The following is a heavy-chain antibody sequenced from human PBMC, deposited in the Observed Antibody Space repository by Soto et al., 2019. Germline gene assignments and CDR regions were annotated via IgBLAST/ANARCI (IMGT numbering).Heavy chain of an antibody. CDR3: AKSTGCSGGICN. CDR1: GFTFSSSA. Sequence: EVQLLESGGGLVQPGGSLRLSCAASGFTFSSSAMTWVRQAPGKGLEWVSAITGSGGGTYYADSVQGRFAISRDNSKNTLYLQMDSPRAGGPAVYYCAKSTGCSGGICNWGQGTQVTVSS. V-gene: IGHV3-23*01. J-gene: IGHJ4*02. D-gene: IGHD2-15*01. CDR2: ITGSGGGT.